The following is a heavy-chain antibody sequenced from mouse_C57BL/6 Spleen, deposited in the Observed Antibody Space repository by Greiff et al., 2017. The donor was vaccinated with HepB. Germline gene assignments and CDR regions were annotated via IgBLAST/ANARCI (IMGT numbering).Heavy chain of an antibody. J-gene: IGHJ4*01. V-gene: IGHV5-12*01. Sequence: EVQLVESGGGLVQPGGSLKLSCAASGFTFSDYYMYWVRQTPEKRLEWVAYISNGGGSTYYPDTVKGRFNISRDNAKNTLYLQMSRLKSEDTAMYYCARRGYYGSSYRYYAMDYWGQGTSVTVSS. CDR3: ARRGYYGSSYRYYAMDY. D-gene: IGHD1-1*01. CDR1: GFTFSDYY. CDR2: ISNGGGST.